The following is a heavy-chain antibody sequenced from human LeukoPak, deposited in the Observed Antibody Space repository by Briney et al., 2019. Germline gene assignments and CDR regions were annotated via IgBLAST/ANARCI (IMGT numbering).Heavy chain of an antibody. V-gene: IGHV3-21*01. D-gene: IGHD1-26*01. CDR3: ARDQSGSYYGGEYNWFDP. Sequence: GGSLRLSCAASGFTFSSYSMNWVRQAPGKGLEWVSSISSSSSYIYYADSVKGRFTISRDNAKNSLYLQMNSLRAEDTAVYYCARDQSGSYYGGEYNWFDPWGQGTLVTVSS. J-gene: IGHJ5*02. CDR2: ISSSSSYI. CDR1: GFTFSSYS.